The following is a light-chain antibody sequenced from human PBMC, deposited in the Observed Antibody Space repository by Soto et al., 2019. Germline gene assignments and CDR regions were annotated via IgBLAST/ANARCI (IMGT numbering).Light chain of an antibody. CDR1: QSLSSN. V-gene: IGKV3-15*01. J-gene: IGKJ1*01. Sequence: DIVMTQSPATLSVSPGERATLSCRASQSLSSNLAWYQQKPGQAPRLLIYAASTRATGIPARFSGSGSGTEFTLTISSLQSEDFAVYCCQQYHIWPPWTFGQGTKVEIK. CDR3: QQYHIWPPWT. CDR2: AAS.